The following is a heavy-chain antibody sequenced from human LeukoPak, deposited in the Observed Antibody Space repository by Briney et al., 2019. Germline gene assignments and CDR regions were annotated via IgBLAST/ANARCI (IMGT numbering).Heavy chain of an antibody. D-gene: IGHD6-19*01. CDR3: ARGQPKYSSGWGWFDP. J-gene: IGHJ5*02. CDR1: GFTFTSYG. V-gene: IGHV3-21*01. CDR2: ISVSSSFI. Sequence: PGGSLRLSCAASGFTFTSYGMTWVRQAQGKGLEWVSSISVSSSFIYYADSVKGRFTISRDNAKNSLYLQMNSLRAEDTAVYYCARGQPKYSSGWGWFDPWGQGTLVTVSS.